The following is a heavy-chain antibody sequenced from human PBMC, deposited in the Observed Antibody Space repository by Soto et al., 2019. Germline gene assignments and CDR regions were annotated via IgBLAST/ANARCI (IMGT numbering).Heavy chain of an antibody. CDR1: GFTFSSYW. CDR3: ARGANPTAGYYYYGMDV. V-gene: IGHV3-7*01. CDR2: IKQDGSEK. J-gene: IGHJ6*02. Sequence: SCAVSGFTFSSYWMTWVRQAPGKGLEWVANIKQDGSEKYYVDSVKGRFTISRDNAKNSLYLQMNSLRAEDTAVYYCARGANPTAGYYYYGMDVWGQGTTVTVS.